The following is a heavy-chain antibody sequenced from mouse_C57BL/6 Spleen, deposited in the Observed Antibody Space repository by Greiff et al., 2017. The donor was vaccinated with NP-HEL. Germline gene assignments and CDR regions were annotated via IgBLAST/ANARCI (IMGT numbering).Heavy chain of an antibody. CDR2: IDPSDSET. CDR3: ARSSYGNSFAY. D-gene: IGHD2-1*01. J-gene: IGHJ3*01. V-gene: IGHV1-52*01. Sequence: QVQLQQPGAELVRPGSSVKLSCKASGYTFTSYWMHWVKQRPIQGLEWIGNIDPSDSETHYNQKFKDKATLTVDKSSSTAYMQLSSLTSEDSAVDCCARSSYGNSFAYWGQGTLVTVSA. CDR1: GYTFTSYW.